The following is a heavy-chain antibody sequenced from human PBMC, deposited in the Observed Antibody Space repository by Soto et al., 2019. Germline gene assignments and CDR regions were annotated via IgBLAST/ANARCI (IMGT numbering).Heavy chain of an antibody. Sequence: ASVKVSCKVSGYTLTELSMHWVRQAPGKGLEWMGGFDPEDGETIYAQKFQGRVTMTEDTSTDTAYMELSSLRSEDTAVYYCATGDYGDYTPGSRGQGTLATVSS. CDR1: GYTLTELS. CDR3: ATGDYGDYTPGS. J-gene: IGHJ4*02. D-gene: IGHD4-17*01. CDR2: FDPEDGET. V-gene: IGHV1-24*01.